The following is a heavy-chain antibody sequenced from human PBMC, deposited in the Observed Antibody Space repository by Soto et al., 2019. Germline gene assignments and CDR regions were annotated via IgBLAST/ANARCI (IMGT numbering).Heavy chain of an antibody. J-gene: IGHJ4*02. D-gene: IGHD6-6*01. Sequence: ASVKVSCKASGYPFTIYAIHWVRQAPGQSLEWMGWINPGNGDTKYSQIFQGRVTITWDTSARTAHMDLSSLISEDTADYYCARDSSSSRSFDYWGQGARVTVSS. V-gene: IGHV1-3*01. CDR2: INPGNGDT. CDR1: GYPFTIYA. CDR3: ARDSSSSRSFDY.